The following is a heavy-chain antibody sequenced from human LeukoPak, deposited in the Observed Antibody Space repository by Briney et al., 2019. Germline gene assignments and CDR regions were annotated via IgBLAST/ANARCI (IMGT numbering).Heavy chain of an antibody. CDR2: IYHSGST. J-gene: IGHJ3*02. Sequence: SETLSLTCAVSGGSISSGGYSWSWIRQPPGKGLEWIGYIYHSGSTYYNPSLKSRVTISVDRSKNQFSLNLSSVTAADTAVYYCAREGPGSYDAFDIWGQGTRISVSS. D-gene: IGHD1-14*01. CDR3: AREGPGSYDAFDI. V-gene: IGHV4-30-2*01. CDR1: GGSISSGGYS.